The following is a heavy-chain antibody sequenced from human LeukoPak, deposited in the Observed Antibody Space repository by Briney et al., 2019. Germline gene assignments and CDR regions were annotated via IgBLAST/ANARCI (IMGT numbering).Heavy chain of an antibody. J-gene: IGHJ4*02. D-gene: IGHD4-23*01. CDR3: AREELATVVTPPDY. CDR2: ITGSGDTT. CDR1: GFIFRNYA. Sequence: GGSLRLSCAASGFIFRNYAMSWVRQAPGKGLEWVSAITGSGDTTYYADSVKGRFTISRDNSKNTLYVQMNSLRAEDTAVYYCAREELATVVTPPDYWGQGTLVTVSS. V-gene: IGHV3-23*01.